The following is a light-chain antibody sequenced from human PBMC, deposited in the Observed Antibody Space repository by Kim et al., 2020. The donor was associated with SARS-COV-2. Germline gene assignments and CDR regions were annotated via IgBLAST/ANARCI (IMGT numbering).Light chain of an antibody. J-gene: IGKJ2*01. CDR3: QQYNTYPYT. Sequence: IQMTQSPSTLSASVGDSVTITCRASQSIDNWLAWYQQKPGTAPKILIYKASSLEGGAPSRFSGGGFGTEFTLTITSLQPDDFATYYCQQYNTYPYTFGQGTKLEI. CDR1: QSIDNW. V-gene: IGKV1-5*03. CDR2: KAS.